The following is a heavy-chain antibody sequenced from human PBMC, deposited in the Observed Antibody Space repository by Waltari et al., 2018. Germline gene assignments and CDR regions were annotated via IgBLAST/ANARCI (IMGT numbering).Heavy chain of an antibody. V-gene: IGHV3-15*01. CDR3: TTVGLRVDTAMVH. CDR1: GFTFSNAW. D-gene: IGHD5-18*01. J-gene: IGHJ4*02. CDR2: IKSKTDGGTT. Sequence: EVQLVESGGGLVKPGGSLRLSCAASGFTFSNAWMSWVRQAPGKGLEWVGRIKSKTDGGTTDYAAPVKGRFTISRDDSKNTLYLQMNSLKTEDTAGYYCTTVGLRVDTAMVHWGQGTLVTVSS.